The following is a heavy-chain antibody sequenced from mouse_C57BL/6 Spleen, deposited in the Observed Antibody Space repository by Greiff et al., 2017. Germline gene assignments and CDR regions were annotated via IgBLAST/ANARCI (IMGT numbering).Heavy chain of an antibody. CDR3: ATATMITTGYWYFDV. V-gene: IGHV2-5*01. D-gene: IGHD2-4*01. Sequence: QVQLQQSGPGLVQPSQSLSITCTVSGFSLTSYGVHWVRQSPGKGLEWLGVIWRGGSTDYNAAFMSRLSITKDNSKSQVFFKMNSLQADDTAIYYCATATMITTGYWYFDVWGTGTTVTVSS. CDR1: GFSLTSYG. CDR2: IWRGGST. J-gene: IGHJ1*03.